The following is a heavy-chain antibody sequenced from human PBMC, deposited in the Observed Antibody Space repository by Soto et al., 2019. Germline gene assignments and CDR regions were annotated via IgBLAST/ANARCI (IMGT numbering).Heavy chain of an antibody. CDR2: ISYDGSNK. D-gene: IGHD4-17*01. J-gene: IGHJ6*02. Sequence: GGSLRLSCAASGFTFSSYGMHWVRQAPGKGLEWVAVISYDGSNKYYADSVKGRFTISRDNSKNTLYLQMNSPRAEDTAVYYCAKDLTVTTIPGVYYYYGMDVWGQGTTVTVSS. CDR3: AKDLTVTTIPGVYYYYGMDV. CDR1: GFTFSSYG. V-gene: IGHV3-30*18.